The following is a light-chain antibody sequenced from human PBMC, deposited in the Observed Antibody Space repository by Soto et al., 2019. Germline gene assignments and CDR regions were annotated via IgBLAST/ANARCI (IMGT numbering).Light chain of an antibody. CDR1: QSVSSSH. CDR2: GAS. V-gene: IGKV3-20*01. CDR3: QQYGSSPWT. J-gene: IGKJ1*01. Sequence: IVLTQSPGTLSLSPGERGTLSCRASQSVSSSHLAWYQQKPGQAPRLLIYGASSRATGIPDRFSGSGSGTDFILISSRLEPEDFAVYYCQQYGSSPWTFGEGTKVELK.